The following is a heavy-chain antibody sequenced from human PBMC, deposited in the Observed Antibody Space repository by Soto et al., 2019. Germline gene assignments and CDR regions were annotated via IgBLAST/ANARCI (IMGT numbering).Heavy chain of an antibody. CDR2: IYPGDSDT. D-gene: IGHD3-22*01. J-gene: IGHJ4*02. Sequence: GESLKISCKGSGYSFTSYWIGWVRQMPGKGLEWMGIIYPGDSDTRYSPSFQGQVTITADKSISTAYLQWNSLKASDTAMYDCARQGGYYDSSGSPFDYWGQGTLVTVSS. CDR1: GYSFTSYW. CDR3: ARQGGYYDSSGSPFDY. V-gene: IGHV5-51*01.